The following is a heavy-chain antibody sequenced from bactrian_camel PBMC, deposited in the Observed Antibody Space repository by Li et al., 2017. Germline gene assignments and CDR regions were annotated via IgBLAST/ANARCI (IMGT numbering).Heavy chain of an antibody. D-gene: IGHD1*01. CDR3: AAQPGLKVVNNRKMYVKAENFNY. Sequence: HVQLVESGGGSVQPGGSLTLSCAASGYIGYKYSMGWFRQAPGQEREGVAAVDADGNANYADSLKGRFTISKDDAKNTLYLQMTSLKPEDTAMHYCAAQPGLKVVNNRKMYVKAENFNYWGQGTQVTVS. V-gene: IGHV3S53*01. CDR1: GYIGYKYS. J-gene: IGHJ4*01. CDR2: VDADGNA.